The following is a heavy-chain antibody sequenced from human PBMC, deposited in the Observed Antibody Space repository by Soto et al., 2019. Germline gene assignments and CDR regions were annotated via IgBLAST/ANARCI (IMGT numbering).Heavy chain of an antibody. CDR1: GYTFSGYY. Sequence: QEQLVQSGAEVKKPGASVKVSCKASGYTFSGYYIHWLRQAPGQGLEWMGWINPNSGGTNYAQKFQGRVTVTRDTPTSTAYMELSRLTSDDTAVYYCARSLTEGYCTITGCYTSPLYGMDVW. D-gene: IGHD2-2*02. CDR3: ARSLTEGYCTITGCYTSPLYGMDV. V-gene: IGHV1-2*02. J-gene: IGHJ6*01. CDR2: INPNSGGT.